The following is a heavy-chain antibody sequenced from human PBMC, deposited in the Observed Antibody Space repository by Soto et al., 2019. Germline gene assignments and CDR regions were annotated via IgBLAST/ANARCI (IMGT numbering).Heavy chain of an antibody. CDR1: GFTFSIYA. V-gene: IGHV3-23*01. CDR3: AKDRGVAVAGLYYYYYGMDV. D-gene: IGHD6-19*01. J-gene: IGHJ6*02. CDR2: ISGSGGST. Sequence: GGSLRLSCAASGFTFSIYAMSWVRQAPGKGLEWVSAISGSGGSTYYADSVKGRFTISRDNSKNTLYLQMNSLRDEDTAVYYCAKDRGVAVAGLYYYYYGMDVWGQGTTVTVSS.